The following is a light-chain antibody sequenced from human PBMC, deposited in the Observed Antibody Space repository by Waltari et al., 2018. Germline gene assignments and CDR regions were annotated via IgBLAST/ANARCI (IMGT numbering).Light chain of an antibody. J-gene: IGKJ4*01. CDR3: QQRSNWPLLT. Sequence: EIVLTPSPATLSLSPGERATLSGRASQSVSSYLAWYQQKPGQAPRLLIYEAYKQATGVPARFSGGESGTDFTLTISSLEPEYFAVYYCQQRSNWPLLTFGGGTKVEIK. CDR1: QSVSSY. V-gene: IGKV3-11*01. CDR2: EAY.